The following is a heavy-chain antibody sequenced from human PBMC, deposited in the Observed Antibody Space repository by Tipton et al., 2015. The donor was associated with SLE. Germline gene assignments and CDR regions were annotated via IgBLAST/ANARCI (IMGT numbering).Heavy chain of an antibody. CDR1: YGSISTSSYY. J-gene: IGHJ4*02. CDR3: ASKYYYDSSGYDY. Sequence: TLSLTCTVSYGSISTSSYYWGWIRQPPGKGLEWIGGIYYSGNAYYNPSLKSRVTISVDTPKNQFSLKLSSVTAADTAVYFCASKYYYDSSGYDYWGQGTLVTVSS. V-gene: IGHV4-39*01. D-gene: IGHD3-22*01. CDR2: IYYSGNA.